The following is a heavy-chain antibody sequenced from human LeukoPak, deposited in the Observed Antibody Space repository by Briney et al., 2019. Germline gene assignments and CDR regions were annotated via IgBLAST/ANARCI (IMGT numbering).Heavy chain of an antibody. J-gene: IGHJ4*02. D-gene: IGHD3-22*01. Sequence: GGSLRLSCAASGFTFSSSAMSWVRQAPGKGLEWVSAISGSGGSTYYADSVKGRFTISRDNSKNTLYLQMNSLRAEDTAVYYCAKGYSGYYAMYYFDYWGQGTRVTVSS. V-gene: IGHV3-23*01. CDR3: AKGYSGYYAMYYFDY. CDR2: ISGSGGST. CDR1: GFTFSSSA.